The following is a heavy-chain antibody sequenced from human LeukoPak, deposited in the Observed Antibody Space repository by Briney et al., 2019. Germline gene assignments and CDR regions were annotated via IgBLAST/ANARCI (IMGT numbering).Heavy chain of an antibody. Sequence: GGSLRLSCAASGFTLSSYSMNWARQAPGKWLEWVSSISSSSSYIYSADSVKGRFTASSNTSKNTVYLQMESVRVEDTAVYYCAREDNGGATDDGMDVWGHGTVVIVSS. CDR2: ISSSSSYI. CDR1: GFTLSSYS. D-gene: IGHD3-16*01. V-gene: IGHV3-21*04. J-gene: IGHJ3*01. CDR3: AREDNGGATDDGMDV.